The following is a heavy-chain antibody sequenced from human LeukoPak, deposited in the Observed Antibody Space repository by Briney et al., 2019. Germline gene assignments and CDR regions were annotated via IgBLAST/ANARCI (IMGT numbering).Heavy chain of an antibody. J-gene: IGHJ4*02. Sequence: SETLSLTCTVSGGSISDYYRGWIRQPPGKGLEWIGYFYNSGSSTYNPSLKSRVTISADTSKNQFSLKLNSVTAADTAVYYCTRGAGWHIDYWGQGILVTVSS. CDR3: TRGAGWHIDY. D-gene: IGHD2-21*01. CDR2: FYNSGSS. CDR1: GGSISDYY. V-gene: IGHV4-59*01.